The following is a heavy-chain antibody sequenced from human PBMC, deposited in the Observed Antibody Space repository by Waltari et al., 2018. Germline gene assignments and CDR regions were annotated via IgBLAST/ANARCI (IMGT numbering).Heavy chain of an antibody. V-gene: IGHV4-4*02. CDR2: VHQSGRS. Sequence: QVQLQQSGPGLVKPSGTLSLTCTVPGYSPSIHFFWSWVRQSPGKGLEWIGQVHQSGRSNYNPSLERRVTVSMDTSKNQISLRVTSVTAADTAIYYCASDRGRGLYLDSWGQGTLVTVSP. D-gene: IGHD2-15*01. CDR3: ASDRGRGLYLDS. J-gene: IGHJ4*02. CDR1: GYSPSIHFF.